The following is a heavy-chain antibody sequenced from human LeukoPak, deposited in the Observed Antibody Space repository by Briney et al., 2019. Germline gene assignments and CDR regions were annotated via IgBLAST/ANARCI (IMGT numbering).Heavy chain of an antibody. CDR3: ARDSGYDSLDY. Sequence: SETLSLTCTVSGGSISSYYWSWIRQPPGKGLEWIGYIYYSGSTNYNPSLKSRVTISADTSKNQFSLKLSSVTAADTAVYYCARDSGYDSLDYWGQGTLVTVSS. J-gene: IGHJ4*02. CDR2: IYYSGST. V-gene: IGHV4-59*01. D-gene: IGHD5-12*01. CDR1: GGSISSYY.